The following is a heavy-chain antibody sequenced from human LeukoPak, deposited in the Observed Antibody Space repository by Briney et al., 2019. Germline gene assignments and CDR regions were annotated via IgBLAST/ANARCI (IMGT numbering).Heavy chain of an antibody. CDR2: IYCSGST. D-gene: IGHD2-15*01. Sequence: SETLSLTCTVSGGSISSSSYYWGSIRQPPGKGLEWIGSIYCSGSTYYNPSLKSRVTISVDTSKNQFSLKLSSVTAADTAVYYFAVERYCSGGSCYGDAFDIWGQGTMVTVSS. J-gene: IGHJ3*02. CDR3: AVERYCSGGSCYGDAFDI. V-gene: IGHV4-39*01. CDR1: GGSISSSSYY.